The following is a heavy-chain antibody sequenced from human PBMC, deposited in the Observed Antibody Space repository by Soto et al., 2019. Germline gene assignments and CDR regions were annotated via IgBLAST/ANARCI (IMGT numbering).Heavy chain of an antibody. Sequence: EVQLVESGGGLLQPGGSLRLSCAASGFTFSMYWMHWVRQVPGKGPEWVSGVYDLDGTYYADSVRGRFTTSIGSSRTTVYLQMRDLRPEDTALYFCATWHLREHAYDIWGQGTMVTVSS. CDR2: VYDLDGT. J-gene: IGHJ3*02. V-gene: IGHV3-53*01. CDR3: ATWHLREHAYDI. CDR1: GFTFSMYW. D-gene: IGHD5-12*01.